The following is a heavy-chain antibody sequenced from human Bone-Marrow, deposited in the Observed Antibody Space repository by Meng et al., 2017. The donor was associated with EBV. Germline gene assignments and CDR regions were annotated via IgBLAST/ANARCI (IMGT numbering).Heavy chain of an antibody. D-gene: IGHD3-22*01. CDR2: ISSSSSYI. CDR3: ASLHYYDSSGFDY. J-gene: IGHJ4*02. V-gene: IGHV3-21*01. CDR1: GFTFSSYS. Sequence: EVQLVESGGGLVKPGGSLRFSCAASGFTFSSYSMNWVRQAPGKGLEWVSSISSSSSYIYYADSVKGRFTISRDNAKNSLYLQMNSLRAEDTAVYYCASLHYYDSSGFDYWGQGTMVTVSA.